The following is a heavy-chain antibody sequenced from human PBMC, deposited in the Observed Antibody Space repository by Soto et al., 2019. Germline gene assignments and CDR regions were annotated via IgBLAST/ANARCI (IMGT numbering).Heavy chain of an antibody. Sequence: QVQLVESGGGVVQPGRSLRLSCAASGFTFSSYAMHWGRQAPGKGLEGVAVISYDGSNKYYADSVKGRFTISRDNSKNTLYLQMHSLRAEDTAVYYCARPTPSIAVAGTLFAYWGQGTLVTVSS. CDR3: ARPTPSIAVAGTLFAY. J-gene: IGHJ4*02. D-gene: IGHD6-19*01. V-gene: IGHV3-30-3*01. CDR1: GFTFSSYA. CDR2: ISYDGSNK.